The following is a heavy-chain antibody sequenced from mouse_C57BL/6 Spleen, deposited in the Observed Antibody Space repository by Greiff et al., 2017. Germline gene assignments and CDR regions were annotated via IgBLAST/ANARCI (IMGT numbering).Heavy chain of an antibody. J-gene: IGHJ1*03. CDR1: GYSFTGYY. V-gene: IGHV1-42*01. Sequence: VQLQQSGPELVKPGASVKISCKASGYSFTGYYMNWVKQSPERSLEWIGEINPSTGGTTYNQKFKAKATLTVDTSSSTAYMQLKSLTSEYSAVYYCAGKEYFDVWGTGTTVTVSS. CDR3: AGKEYFDV. CDR2: INPSTGGT.